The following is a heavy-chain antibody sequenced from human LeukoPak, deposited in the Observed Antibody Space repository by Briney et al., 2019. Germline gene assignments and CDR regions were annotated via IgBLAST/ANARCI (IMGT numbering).Heavy chain of an antibody. J-gene: IGHJ2*01. D-gene: IGHD7-27*01. CDR3: TRDSGADRRYFDL. CDR2: IDGDGATT. CDR1: GFTFNSYL. V-gene: IGHV3-74*01. Sequence: GGSLRLFCAASGFTFNSYLMSWVRQAPGKGLVWVSRIDGDGATTSYEDSVKGRFTISRDNANNMVYLEINSLRVEDTAVYYCTRDSGADRRYFDLWGRGTLVTVSS.